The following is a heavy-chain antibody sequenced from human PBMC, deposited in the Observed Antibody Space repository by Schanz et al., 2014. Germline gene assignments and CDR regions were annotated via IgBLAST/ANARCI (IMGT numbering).Heavy chain of an antibody. D-gene: IGHD3-10*01. Sequence: VQLLESGGGLIQPGGSLRLSCAASEFTFSTDAMSWVRQAPGKGLEWVALVSSDGNNDYYTDSVKGRFTISRDNSKNTVHLQMNSLRAEDTAVYYCAKQHIVRGVIYLNWFDSWGQGTLXTVSS. CDR1: EFTFSTDA. CDR3: AKQHIVRGVIYLNWFDS. J-gene: IGHJ5*01. CDR2: VSSDGNND. V-gene: IGHV3-30*18.